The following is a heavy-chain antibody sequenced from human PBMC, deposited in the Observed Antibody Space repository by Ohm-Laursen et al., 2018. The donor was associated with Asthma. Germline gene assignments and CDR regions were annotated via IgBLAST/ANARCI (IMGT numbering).Heavy chain of an antibody. D-gene: IGHD1/OR15-1a*01. V-gene: IGHV3-53*01. CDR1: GFIVSTKF. J-gene: IGHJ3*02. Sequence: SLRLSCTASGFIVSTKFMIWVRQAPGKGLDWVSVIFGSTGTNYADSVKGRFTISRDNSKNTIYLQMNGLRAEDTAVYYCAISLTTPGAFDIWGQGTMITVSS. CDR2: IFGSTGT. CDR3: AISLTTPGAFDI.